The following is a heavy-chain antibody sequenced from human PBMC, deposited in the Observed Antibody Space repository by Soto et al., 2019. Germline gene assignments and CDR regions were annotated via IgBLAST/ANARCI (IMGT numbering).Heavy chain of an antibody. CDR2: ISYDGSNK. CDR3: GKDLATIFGGDY. V-gene: IGHV3-30*18. J-gene: IGHJ4*02. D-gene: IGHD3-3*01. CDR1: GCTFFNYG. Sequence: QVQLVESGGGVVQPGRSLRLSCVASGCTFFNYGMHWVRQAPGKGLEWVAVISYDGSNKYYADSVRGRFTVSRDNSKNTLYLQMNSLRAEDTAVYYCGKDLATIFGGDYWCQGTQVTVSS.